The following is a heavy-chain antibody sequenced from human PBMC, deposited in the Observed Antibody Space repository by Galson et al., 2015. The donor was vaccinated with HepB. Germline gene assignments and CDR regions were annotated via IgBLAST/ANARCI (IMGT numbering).Heavy chain of an antibody. CDR1: GGTFSSYA. Sequence: SVKVSCKASGGTFSSYAISWVRQAPGQGLEWMGGIIPIFGTANYAQKLQGRVTITADKSTSTAYMELSSLRSEDTAVYYCARALGIVGATATSTWGQGTLVTVSS. CDR3: ARALGIVGATATST. CDR2: IIPIFGTA. D-gene: IGHD1-26*01. J-gene: IGHJ4*02. V-gene: IGHV1-69*06.